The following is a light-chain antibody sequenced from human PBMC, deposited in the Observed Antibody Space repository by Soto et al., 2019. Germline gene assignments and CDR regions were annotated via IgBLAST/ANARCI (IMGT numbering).Light chain of an antibody. CDR2: KAS. Sequence: DIQMTQSPSTLSASVGDRVTITCRASQSISGWLAWYQQKPGKAPKILIYKASTLEIGVPSRFSGSGFATELTLTISGQQPDDFATYSCLPYNSWPTTFGVGTKSEIK. CDR1: QSISGW. V-gene: IGKV1-5*03. CDR3: LPYNSWPTT. J-gene: IGKJ4*01.